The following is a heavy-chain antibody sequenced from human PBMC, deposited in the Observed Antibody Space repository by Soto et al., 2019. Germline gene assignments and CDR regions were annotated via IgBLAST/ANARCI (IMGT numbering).Heavy chain of an antibody. CDR1: GYSFTSYW. D-gene: IGHD6-13*01. Sequence: EVQLVQSGAEVKKPGESLKISCKGSGYSFTSYWIGWVRQMPGKGLEWMGIIYPGDSDTRYSPSFQGQVTISADKSISTAYLQWSSLKASDTAMYYCARHRESSSWSKTLDYWGQGTLVTVSS. J-gene: IGHJ4*02. V-gene: IGHV5-51*01. CDR3: ARHRESSSWSKTLDY. CDR2: IYPGDSDT.